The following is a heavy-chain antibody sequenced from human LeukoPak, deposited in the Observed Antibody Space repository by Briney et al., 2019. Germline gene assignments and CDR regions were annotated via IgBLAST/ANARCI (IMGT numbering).Heavy chain of an antibody. CDR2: ISGDGTRT. CDR1: EFTFDDYA. D-gene: IGHD4-17*01. V-gene: IGHV3-43*02. CDR3: AKVPDYGDFIFDY. J-gene: IGHJ4*02. Sequence: GGSLRLSCAASEFTFDDYAMHWVRQAPGKGLEWVSLISGDGTRTYYADSVKGRFTISRDNSKNSLYLQMNSLRTADTALYYCAKVPDYGDFIFDYWGQGTLVTVSS.